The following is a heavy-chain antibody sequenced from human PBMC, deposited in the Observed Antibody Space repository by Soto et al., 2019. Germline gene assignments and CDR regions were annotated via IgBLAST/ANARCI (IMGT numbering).Heavy chain of an antibody. CDR3: ARDQNPVYYYDSSGYHPYNWFDP. V-gene: IGHV1-69*06. D-gene: IGHD3-22*01. CDR1: GGSFSSYA. Sequence: ASVKVSCKASGGSFSSYAISWVRQAPGQGLEWMGGIIPIFGTANYAQKFQGRVTITADKSTSTAYMELSSLRSEDTAVYYCARDQNPVYYYDSSGYHPYNWFDPWGQGTLVTVSS. CDR2: IIPIFGTA. J-gene: IGHJ5*02.